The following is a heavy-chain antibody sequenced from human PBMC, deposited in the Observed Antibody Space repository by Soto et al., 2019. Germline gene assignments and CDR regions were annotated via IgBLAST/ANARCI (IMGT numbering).Heavy chain of an antibody. CDR1: GGSFSGYY. D-gene: IGHD3-16*02. J-gene: IGHJ3*02. CDR3: ATTSVLYYDYVWGSYRADAFDI. CDR2: INHSGST. V-gene: IGHV4-34*01. Sequence: SETLSLTCAVYGGSFSGYYWSWIRQPPGKGLEWIGEINHSGSTNYNPSLKSRVTISVDTSKNQFSLKLSSVTAADTAVYYCATTSVLYYDYVWGSYRADAFDIWGQGTMVTVSS.